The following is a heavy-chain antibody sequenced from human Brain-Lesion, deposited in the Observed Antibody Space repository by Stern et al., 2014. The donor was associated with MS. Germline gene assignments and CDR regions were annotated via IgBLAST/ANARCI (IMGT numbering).Heavy chain of an antibody. CDR2: INPNTGGT. V-gene: IGHV1-2*02. CDR1: GYIFTGYY. Sequence: QLVQSGAEVKKPGASVKVSCKTSGYIFTGYYIHWVRQAPGQGLEWMAWINPNTGGTKYAQKFQGRVTMSRDKSISTAYVELSSLTSDDTAVYYCARDQRGITIFGVVTDYYYLGMDVWGQGTTVTVSS. CDR3: ARDQRGITIFGVVTDYYYLGMDV. D-gene: IGHD3-3*01. J-gene: IGHJ6*02.